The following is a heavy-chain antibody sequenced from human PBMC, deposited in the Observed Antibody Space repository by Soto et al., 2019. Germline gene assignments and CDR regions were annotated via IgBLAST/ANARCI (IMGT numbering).Heavy chain of an antibody. J-gene: IGHJ5*02. CDR3: ARETVVPAAISVWFDP. D-gene: IGHD2-2*01. Sequence: QVQLQESGPGLVKPSQTLSLTCTVSGGSISSGGYYWSWIRQHPGKGLEWIGYIYYSGSTYYNPSLKSRVTISVDTSKNQFSLKLSSVTAADTAVYYCARETVVPAAISVWFDPWGQGTLVTVSS. V-gene: IGHV4-31*03. CDR2: IYYSGST. CDR1: GGSISSGGYY.